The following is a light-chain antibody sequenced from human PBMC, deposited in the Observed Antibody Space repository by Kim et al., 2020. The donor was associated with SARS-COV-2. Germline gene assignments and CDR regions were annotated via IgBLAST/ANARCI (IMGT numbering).Light chain of an antibody. CDR1: QSVDSQY. CDR3: QQYWSAPLT. J-gene: IGKJ1*01. V-gene: IGKV3-20*01. CDR2: GAS. Sequence: APGGSANLAWMAMQSVDSQYITWDQPETGLAPRLLIYGASSRATGIPDRFSGSGSGTGFTLTISRLEFEDSAMDFCQQYWSAPLTVGQGTKVDIK.